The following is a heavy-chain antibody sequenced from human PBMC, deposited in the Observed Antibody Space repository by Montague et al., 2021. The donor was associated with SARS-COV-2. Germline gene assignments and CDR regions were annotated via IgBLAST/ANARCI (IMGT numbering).Heavy chain of an antibody. D-gene: IGHD2-2*02. CDR2: ISQSGNT. CDR1: GGSFSRYY. V-gene: IGHV4-34*01. CDR3: ARLGDGIVPSPILGLGPYYSFYYMDV. J-gene: IGHJ6*03. Sequence: SETLSLTCAVSGGSFSRYYWSWIRQPPGKGLEWIGEISQSGNTKYNPSLQSRVSISLDTSRNQSSLKLTSITAADTAIYYCARLGDGIVPSPILGLGPYYSFYYMDVWGKGTTVTVSS.